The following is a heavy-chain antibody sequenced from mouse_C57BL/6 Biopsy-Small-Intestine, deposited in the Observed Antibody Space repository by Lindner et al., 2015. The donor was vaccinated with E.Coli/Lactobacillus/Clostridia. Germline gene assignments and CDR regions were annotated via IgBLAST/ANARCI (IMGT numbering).Heavy chain of an antibody. J-gene: IGHJ3*01. CDR2: IYPRSGNT. V-gene: IGHV1-81*01. CDR1: GYTFTSYG. D-gene: IGHD3-2*01. CDR3: ASPRQLGLWFAY. Sequence: VQLQESGAELARPGASVKLSCKASGYTFTSYGISWVKQRTGQGLEWIGEIYPRSGNTYYNEKFKGKATLTADKSSSTAYMQLSSLTSEDSAVYFCASPRQLGLWFAYWGQGTLVTVSA.